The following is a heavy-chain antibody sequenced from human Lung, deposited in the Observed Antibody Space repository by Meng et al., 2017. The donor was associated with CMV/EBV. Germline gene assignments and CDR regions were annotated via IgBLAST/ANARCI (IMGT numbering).Heavy chain of an antibody. J-gene: IGHJ4*02. CDR2: ISSSSSTI. CDR3: ARALLGYCSSTSCSDVRYFDY. CDR1: GFTFSSYS. V-gene: IGHV3-48*04. Sequence: GGSLRLSCAASGFTFSSYSMNWVRQAPGKGLEWASYISSSSSTIYYADSVKGRFTISRDNAKNSLDLQMNSLSAEDTAVYYCARALLGYCSSTSCSDVRYFDYWGQGTLVTVSS. D-gene: IGHD2-2*01.